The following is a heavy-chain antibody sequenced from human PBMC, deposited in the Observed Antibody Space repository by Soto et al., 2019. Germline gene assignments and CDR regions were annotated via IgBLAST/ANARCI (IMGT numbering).Heavy chain of an antibody. CDR1: GGSTRSNNW. J-gene: IGHJ6*02. D-gene: IGHD4-4*01. Sequence: QVRLQESGPGLVKPSGTLSLTCNISGGSTRSNNWWNWVRQAPGKGLEWIGEIYYSENTNYNPSLKSRATISLGKSKTQFSLKLTSVTAADTAVYYCAKSMTTVSFDYYYYYGLDVWGQGTTVTVSS. CDR3: AKSMTTVSFDYYYYYGLDV. CDR2: IYYSENT. V-gene: IGHV4-4*02.